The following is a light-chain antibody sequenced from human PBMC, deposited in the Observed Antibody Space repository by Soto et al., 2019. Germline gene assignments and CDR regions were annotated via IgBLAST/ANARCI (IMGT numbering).Light chain of an antibody. Sequence: EIVMTRSPATLSVSPGERATLSCRASQSISNSLAWYQQKPGQAPRLLIYDASNRATGIPARFRGSGSGTDFTLTISSLEPGDFAVYYCQQRSDWPLTFGGGTKVDIK. V-gene: IGKV3-11*01. CDR1: QSISNS. CDR3: QQRSDWPLT. J-gene: IGKJ4*01. CDR2: DAS.